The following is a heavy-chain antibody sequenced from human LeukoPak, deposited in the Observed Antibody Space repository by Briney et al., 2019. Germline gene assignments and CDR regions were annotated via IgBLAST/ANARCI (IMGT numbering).Heavy chain of an antibody. D-gene: IGHD4-17*01. V-gene: IGHV1-69*06. J-gene: IGHJ6*04. CDR2: IIPIFGTA. Sequence: SVKVSCKASGGTFSSYAISWVRQAPGQGLEWIGGIIPIFGTANYAQKFQGRVTITADKSTSTAYMELSSLRSEDTAVYYCARAPWVTTIYYYYGMDVWGKGTTVTVSS. CDR3: ARAPWVTTIYYYYGMDV. CDR1: GGTFSSYA.